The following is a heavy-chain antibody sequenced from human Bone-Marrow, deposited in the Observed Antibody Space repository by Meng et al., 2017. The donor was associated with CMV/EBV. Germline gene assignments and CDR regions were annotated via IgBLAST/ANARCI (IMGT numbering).Heavy chain of an antibody. V-gene: IGHV3-15*01. CDR2: IKSKTDGGTT. J-gene: IGHJ3*02. CDR1: GFTFSNAW. D-gene: IGHD3-22*01. CDR3: ARISITMIDEHAFDI. Sequence: GGSLRLSCAASGFTFSNAWMSWVRQAPGKGLEWVGRIKSKTDGGTTDYAAPVKGRFTISRDDSKNTLYLQMNSLRAEDTAVYYCARISITMIDEHAFDIWGQGTMVTVSS.